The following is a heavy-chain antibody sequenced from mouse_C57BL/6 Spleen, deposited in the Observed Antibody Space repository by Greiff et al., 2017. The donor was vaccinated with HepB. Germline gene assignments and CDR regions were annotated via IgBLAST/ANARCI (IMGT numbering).Heavy chain of an antibody. J-gene: IGHJ4*01. CDR1: GFTFSSYA. CDR3: ARGGFYAMDY. V-gene: IGHV5-4*01. Sequence: VQLVESGGGLVKPGGSLKLSCAASGFTFSSYAMSWVRQTPEKRLEWVATISDGGSYTYYPDNVKGRFTISRDNAKNNLYLQMSHLKSEDTAMYYCARGGFYAMDYWGQGTSVTVSS. CDR2: ISDGGSYT.